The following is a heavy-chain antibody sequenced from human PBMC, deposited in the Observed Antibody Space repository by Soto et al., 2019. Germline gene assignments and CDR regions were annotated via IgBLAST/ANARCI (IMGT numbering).Heavy chain of an antibody. CDR1: GFTFSSYA. J-gene: IGHJ4*02. CDR3: ENMAYGTNRPVAGDY. V-gene: IGHV3-23*01. Sequence: GGSLRLSCAASGFTFSSYAMSWVRQAPGKGLEWVSAISGSGGSTYYADSVKGRFTISRDNSKNTLYLQMNSLRAEDTAVYYCENMAYGTNRPVAGDYWGQGTLVTVSS. D-gene: IGHD1-1*01. CDR2: ISGSGGST.